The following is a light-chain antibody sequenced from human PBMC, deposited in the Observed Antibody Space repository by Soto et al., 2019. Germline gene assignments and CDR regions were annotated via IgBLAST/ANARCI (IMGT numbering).Light chain of an antibody. Sequence: QSVLTQPPSASGAPGQRVAISCSGGSSNIGSNTVNWYRQLPGTAPKLLIYSNNQRPSGVPARFSGSKSGTSASLAISGLQSEDEADYYCSAWDDSLNGPGFGGGTKLTVL. CDR3: SAWDDSLNGPG. V-gene: IGLV1-44*01. CDR1: SSNIGSNT. J-gene: IGLJ2*01. CDR2: SNN.